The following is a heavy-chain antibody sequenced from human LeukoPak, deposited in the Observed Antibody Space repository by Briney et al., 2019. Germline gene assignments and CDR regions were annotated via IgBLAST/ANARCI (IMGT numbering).Heavy chain of an antibody. J-gene: IGHJ4*02. CDR3: ARGQMPYYDILTGYADY. CDR1: GYTFTSYY. V-gene: IGHV1-46*01. D-gene: IGHD3-9*01. CDR2: INPSGGST. Sequence: ASVKVSCKASGYTFTSYYMHWVRQAPGQGLEWMGIINPSGGSTSYAQKFQGRVTMTRDMSTSTVYMELSSLRSEDTAVYYCARGQMPYYDILTGYADYWGQGTLVTVSS.